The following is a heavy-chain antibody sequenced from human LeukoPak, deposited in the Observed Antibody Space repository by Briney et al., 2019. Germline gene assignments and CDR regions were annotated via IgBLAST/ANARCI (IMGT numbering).Heavy chain of an antibody. J-gene: IGHJ3*02. CDR1: GGSISSYY. Sequence: PSETLSLTCTVSGGSISSYYWSWIRQPPGKGLEWIGYIYYSGSTKYKPSLKSRVAISVDTSKNQFSLKLSSVTAADTAVYYCARGHRNYDSSGYLRVDAFDIWGQGTMVTVSS. CDR3: ARGHRNYDSSGYLRVDAFDI. V-gene: IGHV4-59*12. D-gene: IGHD3-22*01. CDR2: IYYSGST.